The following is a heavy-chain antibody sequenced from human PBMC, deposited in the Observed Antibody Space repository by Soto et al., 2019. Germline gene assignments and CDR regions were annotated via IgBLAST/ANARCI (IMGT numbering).Heavy chain of an antibody. J-gene: IGHJ4*02. CDR1: GYTFTSYA. V-gene: IGHV1-3*01. D-gene: IGHD3-3*01. CDR2: INAGNGNT. CDR3: ASYFWSGYSSEY. Sequence: ASVKVSCKASGYTFTSYAMHWVRQAPGQRLEWMGWINAGNGNTKYSQKFQGRVTITRDTSASTAYMELSSLRSEDTAVYYCASYFWSGYSSEYWGQGTLVTVSS.